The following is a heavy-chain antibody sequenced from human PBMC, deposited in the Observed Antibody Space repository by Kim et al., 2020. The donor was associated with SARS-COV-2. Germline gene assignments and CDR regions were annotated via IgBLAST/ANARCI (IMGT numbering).Heavy chain of an antibody. CDR1: GFTFSSYW. J-gene: IGHJ4*02. V-gene: IGHV3-7*01. CDR3: ARDLAVVVVATGSVIGGV. D-gene: IGHD2-15*01. CDR2: IKQDGSEK. Sequence: GGSLRLSCAASGFTFSSYWMSWVRQAPGKGLEWVANIKQDGSEKYYVDSVKGRFTISRDNAKNSLYLQMNSLRAEDTAVYYCARDLAVVVVATGSVIGGVWGQGTLVTVSS.